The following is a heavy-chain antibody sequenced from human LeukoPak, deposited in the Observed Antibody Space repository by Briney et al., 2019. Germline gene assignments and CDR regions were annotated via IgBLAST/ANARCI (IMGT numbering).Heavy chain of an antibody. Sequence: ASVTVSCKASGHTFNNYFISWVRQPPGQGLEWVGWISPHSHTTHYAEEVQGRVTMTTDTSTSTVYMELRSLRSDDRAVYFCARGQSMYYWGQGTPVTVSS. V-gene: IGHV1-18*01. CDR2: ISPHSHTT. D-gene: IGHD2-8*01. CDR1: GHTFNNYF. CDR3: ARGQSMYY. J-gene: IGHJ4*02.